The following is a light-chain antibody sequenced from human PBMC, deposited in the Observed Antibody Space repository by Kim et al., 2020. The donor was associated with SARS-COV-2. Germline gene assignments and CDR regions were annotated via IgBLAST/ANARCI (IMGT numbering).Light chain of an antibody. CDR1: SLRNYY. J-gene: IGLJ2*01. CDR2: GKN. Sequence: GQTDRITCQGDSLRNYYASWYQQKPGQAPVLVIYGKNNRPSGIPDRFSGSSSGNTASLTITGAQAEDEADYYCNSRDSSGNHLNVVFGGGTQLTVL. CDR3: NSRDSSGNHLNVV. V-gene: IGLV3-19*01.